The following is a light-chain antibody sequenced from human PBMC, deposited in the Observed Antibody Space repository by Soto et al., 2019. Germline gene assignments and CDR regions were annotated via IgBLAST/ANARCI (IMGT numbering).Light chain of an antibody. CDR3: QQDHSSPLT. V-gene: IGKV3-20*01. Sequence: EIVLTQSPGTLSLSPGERATLSCRASQSFSSSFLAWYQQKPGQAPRLLIYGATSRAPGIPDRFSGSGSGTDFTLTISRLEPEDFEVYYCQQDHSSPLTFGGGTKVEIK. CDR2: GAT. J-gene: IGKJ4*01. CDR1: QSFSSSF.